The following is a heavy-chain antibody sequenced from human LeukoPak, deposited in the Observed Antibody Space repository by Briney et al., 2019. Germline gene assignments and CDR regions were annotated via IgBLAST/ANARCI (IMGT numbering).Heavy chain of an antibody. CDR2: ITTDNGDT. CDR1: GYTFTNFG. V-gene: IGHV1-18*01. Sequence: ASVKVSCKASGYTFTNFGISWVRQAPGQVIEWMGWITTDNGDTTYAQNLQGRVTMTTDTSTSTAYMELRSLRSDDTAVYYCARVENFWIRHWGQGTLVTVSS. D-gene: IGHD3-3*01. J-gene: IGHJ4*02. CDR3: ARVENFWIRH.